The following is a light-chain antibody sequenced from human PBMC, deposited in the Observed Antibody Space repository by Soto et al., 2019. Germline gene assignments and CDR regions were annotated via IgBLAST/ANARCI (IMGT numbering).Light chain of an antibody. Sequence: DVVMTQSPLSLTVTLGQPASISCRSSQSLAYSDGNNYLSWFQQRPGQSPRRLIYKVSNRDSGVPDRFSGGGSGTDFTLRISRVEAEDVGVYYCLVGTHGVTFGQGTRLEI. CDR3: LVGTHGVT. CDR1: QSLAYSDGNNY. CDR2: KVS. V-gene: IGKV2-30*01. J-gene: IGKJ5*01.